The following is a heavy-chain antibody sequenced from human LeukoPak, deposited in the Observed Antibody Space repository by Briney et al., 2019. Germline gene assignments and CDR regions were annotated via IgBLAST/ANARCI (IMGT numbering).Heavy chain of an antibody. CDR1: GGSISSYY. V-gene: IGHV4-59*08. J-gene: IGHJ4*02. Sequence: SETLSLTCTVSGGSISSYYWSWIRQPPGNGLEWIGYIYYTGSTNYNPSLKSRVTISVDTSKNQFSLRLSSVTAADAAVYYCARVANNGYYFFDYWGQGTLVTVSS. CDR3: ARVANNGYYFFDY. D-gene: IGHD3-22*01. CDR2: IYYTGST.